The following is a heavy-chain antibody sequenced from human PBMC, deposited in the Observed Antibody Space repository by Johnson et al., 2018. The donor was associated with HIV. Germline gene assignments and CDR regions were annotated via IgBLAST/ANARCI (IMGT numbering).Heavy chain of an antibody. CDR2: ISYDGSNK. D-gene: IGHD1-1*01. Sequence: QVQLVESGGGLVQPGGSLRLSCAASGFTFSSYAMHWVRQAPGKGLEWVAVISYDGSNKYYADSMKGRFTISRDNSKNTLYLQMNSLRAEDTAVYYCARDGSNFGAFDIWGQGTMVTVSS. CDR1: GFTFSSYA. CDR3: ARDGSNFGAFDI. J-gene: IGHJ3*02. V-gene: IGHV3-30-3*01.